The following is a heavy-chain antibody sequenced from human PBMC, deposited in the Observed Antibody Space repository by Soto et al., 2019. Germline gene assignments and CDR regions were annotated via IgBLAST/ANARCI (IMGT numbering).Heavy chain of an antibody. D-gene: IGHD3-16*01. CDR1: GGIFRRYA. J-gene: IGHJ6*02. CDR3: ARPDEGSYSSNHHYYFALVV. V-gene: IGHV1-69*01. CDR2: IVPIFDIT. Sequence: QVQLLQSGAEVKKSGSSVKVSCKVSGGIFRRYAISWVRQAPGQGLEWLGGIVPIFDITNYAQKFQGRVTITADESTSTAYMDLTSLRSEDTAVYYCARPDEGSYSSNHHYYFALVVWGQGTTVTVPS.